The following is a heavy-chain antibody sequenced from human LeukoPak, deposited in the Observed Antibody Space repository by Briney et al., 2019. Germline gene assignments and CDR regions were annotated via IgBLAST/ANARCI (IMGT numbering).Heavy chain of an antibody. Sequence: GGSLRLSCAASGFTFSSYGMHRVRQAPGKGLEWVAVISYDGSNKYYADSVKGRFTISRDNSKNSLYLQMNSLRAEDTAVYYCAKDGYSSSWEFYFDYWGQGTLVTVSS. J-gene: IGHJ4*02. D-gene: IGHD6-13*01. CDR1: GFTFSSYG. CDR3: AKDGYSSSWEFYFDY. CDR2: ISYDGSNK. V-gene: IGHV3-30*18.